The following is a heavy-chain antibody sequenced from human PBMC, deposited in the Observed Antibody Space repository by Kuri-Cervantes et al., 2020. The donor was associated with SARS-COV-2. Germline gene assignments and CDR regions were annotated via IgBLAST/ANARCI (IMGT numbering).Heavy chain of an antibody. CDR3: ASNLSGYPEYDY. Sequence: GKSLKISCAASGFTFSSYWMSWVRQAPGKGLEWVANIKQDGSEKYYVDSVKGRFTISRDNAKNSLYLQMNSLRAEDTAVYYCASNLSGYPEYDYWGQGTLVTVSS. CDR2: IKQDGSEK. J-gene: IGHJ4*02. CDR1: GFTFSSYW. V-gene: IGHV3-7*01. D-gene: IGHD3-22*01.